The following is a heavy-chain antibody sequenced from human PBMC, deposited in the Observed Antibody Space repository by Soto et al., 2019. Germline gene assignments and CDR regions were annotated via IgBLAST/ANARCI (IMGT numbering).Heavy chain of an antibody. CDR1: GGSINNYY. J-gene: IGHJ4*02. CDR2: IYFSGTT. Sequence: SETLSLTCTVSGGSINNYYWTWIRQPPGKGLEWIGSIYFSGTTNYNPSLKSRVTMSVDTSKNQLSLKLSSVTAADTAVYFCARSDMLGHQEGFDYWGPGPLVTVS. V-gene: IGHV4-59*01. D-gene: IGHD3-10*02. CDR3: ARSDMLGHQEGFDY.